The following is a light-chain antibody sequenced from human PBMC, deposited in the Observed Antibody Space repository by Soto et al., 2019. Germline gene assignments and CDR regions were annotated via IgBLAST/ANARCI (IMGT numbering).Light chain of an antibody. CDR2: KAS. V-gene: IGKV1-5*03. CDR3: LQYNTYPLT. J-gene: IGKJ4*01. Sequence: DIQMTQSPSTLSAYVEDRVTITCQASQSLSTSLAWYQQKPGKAPKLLIYKASTLQSGVPSRFSGSGSGTEFTLTISSLQPDDFATYYCLQYNTYPLTFGGGTKVEIK. CDR1: QSLSTS.